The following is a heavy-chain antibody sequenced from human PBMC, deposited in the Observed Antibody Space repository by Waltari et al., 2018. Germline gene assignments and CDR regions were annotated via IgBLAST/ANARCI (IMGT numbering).Heavy chain of an antibody. V-gene: IGHV3-23*01. D-gene: IGHD3-9*01. Sequence: EVQLLESGGGLVQTGGSLRLSCAASVFTFSSYAIRWGRQAPRKGREWVSAISVSGGSTYYADAVKGRFTISRDNSKNTLYLQMNSLRAEDMAVYYCAIEIILTGLHFDYWGQGTLVTVSS. CDR3: AIEIILTGLHFDY. J-gene: IGHJ4*02. CDR2: ISVSGGST. CDR1: VFTFSSYA.